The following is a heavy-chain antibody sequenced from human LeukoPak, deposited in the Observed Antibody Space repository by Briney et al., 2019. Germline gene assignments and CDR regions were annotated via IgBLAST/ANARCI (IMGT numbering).Heavy chain of an antibody. CDR3: AKQGAVRQDYYMDV. CDR1: GGSFSSYA. Sequence: SVKISCKASGGSFSSYAITWVRQAPGQGLEWMGRIIPIFGTPTYAQKFQGRVTITADMGSSTAYLELTSLTAEDTARYFCAKQGAVRQDYYMDVWGNGTTVTVSS. V-gene: IGHV1-69*06. D-gene: IGHD3-16*01. J-gene: IGHJ6*03. CDR2: IIPIFGTP.